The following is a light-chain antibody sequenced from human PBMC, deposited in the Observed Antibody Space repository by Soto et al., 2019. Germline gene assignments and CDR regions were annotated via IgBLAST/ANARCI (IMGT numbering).Light chain of an antibody. CDR2: AAS. Sequence: DIQLTQSPSFLSASVGDRVTISCRASQAISSYLAWYQQQPGKAPKLLIYAASTLQTGVPSRFSGSGSGTEFTLTISSLEPEDFATYYCQQLNSYPLTFGGGAVVE. CDR1: QAISSY. CDR3: QQLNSYPLT. J-gene: IGKJ4*01. V-gene: IGKV1-9*01.